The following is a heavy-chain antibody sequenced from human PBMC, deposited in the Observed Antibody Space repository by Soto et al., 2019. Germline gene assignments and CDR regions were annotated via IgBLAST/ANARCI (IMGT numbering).Heavy chain of an antibody. Sequence: PGKGLEWVSYISTSSSTIYYADSVKGRFTISRDNANNSLHLQMNSLRAEDTFVYYCAREDIFTGAISDFWGQRTLVTVS. V-gene: IGHV3-48*01. J-gene: IGHJ4*02. CDR3: AREDIFTGAISDF. CDR2: ISTSSSTI. D-gene: IGHD3-9*01.